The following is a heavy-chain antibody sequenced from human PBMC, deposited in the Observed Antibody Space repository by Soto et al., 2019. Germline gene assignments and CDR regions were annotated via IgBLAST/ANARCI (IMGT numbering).Heavy chain of an antibody. CDR1: GFTFSSYG. Sequence: GGSLRLSCAASGFTFSSYGMHWVRQAPGKGLEWVAVISYDGSNKYYADSVKGRFTISRDNSKNTLYLQMNSLRAEDTAVYYCAKKGSTTVEGEDYFDYWGQGTLVTVSS. V-gene: IGHV3-30*18. CDR2: ISYDGSNK. J-gene: IGHJ4*02. D-gene: IGHD4-4*01. CDR3: AKKGSTTVEGEDYFDY.